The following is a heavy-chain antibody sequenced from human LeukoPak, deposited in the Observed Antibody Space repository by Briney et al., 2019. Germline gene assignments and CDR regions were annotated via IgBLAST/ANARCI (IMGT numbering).Heavy chain of an antibody. D-gene: IGHD5-24*01. Sequence: PGASVKVSCKASGYTFTSYGISWVRQAPGQGLEWMGWISAYNGNTNYAQKLQGRVTMTTDTFTSTAYMELRSLRSDDTAVYYCARDKDGYNFDAFDIWGQGTMVTVPS. V-gene: IGHV1-18*01. CDR1: GYTFTSYG. CDR2: ISAYNGNT. J-gene: IGHJ3*02. CDR3: ARDKDGYNFDAFDI.